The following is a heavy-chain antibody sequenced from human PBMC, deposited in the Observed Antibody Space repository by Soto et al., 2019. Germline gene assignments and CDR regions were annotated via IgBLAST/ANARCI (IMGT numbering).Heavy chain of an antibody. CDR1: GGSLSGSNYY. J-gene: IGHJ2*01. CDR3: AREDLNVNFDL. V-gene: IGHV4-61*01. CDR2: IYYTGYI. Sequence: QVQLQESGPGLVRPSETLSLICPVSGGSLSGSNYYWSWIRQPPGKGLEWLGYIYYTGYINYNPSLKGRVTVSLDTSQNQFALKLTSVTTADTAFYYCAREDLNVNFDLLGRGTLVTVSS.